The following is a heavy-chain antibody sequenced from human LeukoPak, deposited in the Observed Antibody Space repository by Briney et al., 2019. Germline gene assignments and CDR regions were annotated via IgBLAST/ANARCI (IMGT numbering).Heavy chain of an antibody. CDR2: ISSSSSYI. J-gene: IGHJ4*02. D-gene: IGHD6-13*01. CDR3: ARDTQYSSSSFDY. Sequence: GGSLRLSCAASGFTFSSYAMSWVRQAPGKGLEWVSSISSSSSYIYYADSVKGRFTISRDNAKNSLYLQMNSLRAEDTAVYYCARDTQYSSSSFDYWGQGTLVTVSS. V-gene: IGHV3-21*01. CDR1: GFTFSSYA.